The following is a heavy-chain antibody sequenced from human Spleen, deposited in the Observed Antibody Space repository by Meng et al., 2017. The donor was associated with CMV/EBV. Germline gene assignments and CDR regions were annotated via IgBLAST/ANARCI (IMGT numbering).Heavy chain of an antibody. J-gene: IGHJ4*02. Sequence: SCAASGFTFNIYAMHWVRQAPGKGLEWVAVISYDGSNKYYADSVKGRFTISRDNSKNTLYLQMNSLRAEDTAVYFCAKDIRNMAGGDYWGQGTLVTVSS. V-gene: IGHV3-30*04. CDR1: GFTFNIYA. D-gene: IGHD2-21*01. CDR2: ISYDGSNK. CDR3: AKDIRNMAGGDY.